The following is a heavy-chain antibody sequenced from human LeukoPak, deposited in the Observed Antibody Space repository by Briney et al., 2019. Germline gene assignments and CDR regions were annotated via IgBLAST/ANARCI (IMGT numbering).Heavy chain of an antibody. J-gene: IGHJ6*03. V-gene: IGHV5-51*01. CDR3: ARHLPAAINYYMDV. Sequence: GGSPKISCKGSGYSLTRYWLGWVRQMPGKGVGGVGIIYFGASDTRYSPSFQGQVTIPADKSISTAYRQWSSLKASDTAMYYCARHLPAAINYYMDVWGKGTTVTVSS. CDR1: GYSLTRYW. CDR2: IYFGASDT. D-gene: IGHD2-2*01.